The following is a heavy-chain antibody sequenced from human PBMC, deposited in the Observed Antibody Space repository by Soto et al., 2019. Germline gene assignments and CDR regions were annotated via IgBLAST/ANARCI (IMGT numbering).Heavy chain of an antibody. Sequence: EVQLVESGGGLVHPGGSLRLSCAASGFTLSDHYMDWVRHAPGQGLEWIGSSRNKASKYTTEYAASVRGRFTISRDESDNSLYLQMNSLNIADTAVYYCARPHDDGWSGAYVDYWGQGNMATVSS. CDR2: SRNKASKYTT. D-gene: IGHD4-17*01. CDR1: GFTLSDHY. V-gene: IGHV3-72*01. J-gene: IGHJ4*02. CDR3: ARPHDDGWSGAYVDY.